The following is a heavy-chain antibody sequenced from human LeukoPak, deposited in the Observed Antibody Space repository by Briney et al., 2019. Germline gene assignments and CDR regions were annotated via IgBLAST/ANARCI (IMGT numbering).Heavy chain of an antibody. Sequence: ASVKVSCKTSGYTFSSFDVIWVRQATGQGLEWIGWMNPNSLNTGYAQKFRGRATMTGDTSISTAYMELSSLISEDTAVYYCARGIRNQLLSEYWGQGSLVTVSS. V-gene: IGHV1-8*01. CDR2: MNPNSLNT. CDR3: ARGIRNQLLSEY. CDR1: GYTFSSFD. D-gene: IGHD2-2*01. J-gene: IGHJ4*02.